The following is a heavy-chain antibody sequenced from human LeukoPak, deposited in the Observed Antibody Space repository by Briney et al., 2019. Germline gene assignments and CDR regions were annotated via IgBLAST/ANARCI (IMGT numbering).Heavy chain of an antibody. CDR1: GGTYRSYA. Sequence: SVNDSCKASGGTYRSYAISWVRQARGKGLEWMGGIIPIFGTANKAQKLQGRVMFTADESTSTAYMDLSSLRSEDTAVYYCARDRRGYFDYWGQGTLVTVSS. J-gene: IGHJ4*02. V-gene: IGHV1-69*01. CDR2: IIPIFGTA. CDR3: ARDRRGYFDY.